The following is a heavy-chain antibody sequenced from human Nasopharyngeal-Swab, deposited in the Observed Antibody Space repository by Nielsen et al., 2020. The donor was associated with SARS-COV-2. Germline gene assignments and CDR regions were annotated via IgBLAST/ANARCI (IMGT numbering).Heavy chain of an antibody. J-gene: IGHJ4*02. CDR2: IWYDGSEK. Sequence: GESLKISCAASGFNFRDSAMHWVRQAPGKGLEWVAFIWYDGSEKYYVDSVKGRFTISRDNSKNTLYLQMNSLRAEDTAVYYCARDPPFSGWTLESWGQGTLVTVSS. D-gene: IGHD6-25*01. CDR1: GFNFRDSA. V-gene: IGHV3-33*01. CDR3: ARDPPFSGWTLES.